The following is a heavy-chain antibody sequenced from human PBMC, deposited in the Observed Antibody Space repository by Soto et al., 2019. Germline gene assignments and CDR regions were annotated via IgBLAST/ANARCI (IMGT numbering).Heavy chain of an antibody. D-gene: IGHD2-2*01. V-gene: IGHV3-33*01. J-gene: IGHJ5*02. CDR3: ARDPSLIGYCSSTRCPTHTFDH. CDR1: GFTFSSYG. Sequence: PGGSLRLSCAASGFTFSSYGMHWVRQAPGKGLEWVAVIWYDGSNKYYADSVKGRFTISGDNSKNTLYLQMNSLRAEDTAVYYCARDPSLIGYCSSTRCPTHTFDHWGQGTLVTVSS. CDR2: IWYDGSNK.